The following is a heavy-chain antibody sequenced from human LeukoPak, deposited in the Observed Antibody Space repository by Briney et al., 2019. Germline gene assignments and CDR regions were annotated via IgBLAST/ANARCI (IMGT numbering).Heavy chain of an antibody. J-gene: IGHJ4*02. Sequence: GGSLRLSCAASGFSFSSSDMHWVRQAPGRGLEWVALISKSGDNKYYADSVRGRFTTSRDNSKSTLDLQMSGLRAEDTAIYYCAADGPSTWYGDFDFWGQGTPVTVSS. CDR3: AADGPSTWYGDFDF. CDR1: GFSFSSSD. D-gene: IGHD6-13*01. CDR2: ISKSGDNK. V-gene: IGHV3-30*03.